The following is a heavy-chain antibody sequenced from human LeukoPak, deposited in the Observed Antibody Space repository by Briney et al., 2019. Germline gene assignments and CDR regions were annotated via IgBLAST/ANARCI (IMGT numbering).Heavy chain of an antibody. Sequence: PGGSLRLSCAASGFTFSSYSMNWVRQAPGKGLEWVSSIYYADSVRGRFTISRDDAKNSLYLQMNSLRAEDTAVYYCAREGSAGDYWGQGTLVTVSS. CDR1: GFTFSSYS. CDR2: I. J-gene: IGHJ4*02. CDR3: AREGSAGDY. V-gene: IGHV3-21*01. D-gene: IGHD2-15*01.